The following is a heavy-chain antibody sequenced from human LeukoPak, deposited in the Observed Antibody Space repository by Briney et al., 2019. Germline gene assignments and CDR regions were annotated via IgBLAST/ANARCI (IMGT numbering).Heavy chain of an antibody. Sequence: ASVKVSCKASGGTFSSYAISWVRQAPGQGLEWMGWISAYNGNTNYAQKLQGRVTMTTDTSTSTAYMELRSLRSDDTAVYYCARVLYSSGISQPGYYYYYYMDVWGKGTTVTVSS. CDR3: ARVLYSSGISQPGYYYYYYMDV. D-gene: IGHD6-19*01. V-gene: IGHV1-18*01. J-gene: IGHJ6*03. CDR2: ISAYNGNT. CDR1: GGTFSSYA.